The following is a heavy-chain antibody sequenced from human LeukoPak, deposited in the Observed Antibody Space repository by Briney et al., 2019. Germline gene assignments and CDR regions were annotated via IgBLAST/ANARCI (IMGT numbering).Heavy chain of an antibody. V-gene: IGHV1-18*01. CDR1: GYTFTSYG. Sequence: ASVKVSCKASGYTFTSYGIGWVRQAPGQGLEWMGWISAYNGNTNYAQKLQGRVTMTTDTSTSTAYMELRSLRSDDTAVYYCARDVGGRYFDSLLPHTYYFDYWGQGTLVTVSS. J-gene: IGHJ4*02. CDR2: ISAYNGNT. CDR3: ARDVGGRYFDSLLPHTYYFDY. D-gene: IGHD3-9*01.